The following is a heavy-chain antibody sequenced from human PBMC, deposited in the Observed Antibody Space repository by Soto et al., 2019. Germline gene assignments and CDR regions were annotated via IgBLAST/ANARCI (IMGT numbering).Heavy chain of an antibody. Sequence: QVQLVQSGAEEKKPGASVKVSCKASGYTFTSYAMHWVRQAPGQRLEWMGWINAGNGNTKYSQKFQGRVTITRDTSXSAXYMELSSLRSEDTAVYYCARDPDYGDYGTSPADDYWGQGTLVTVSS. CDR1: GYTFTSYA. J-gene: IGHJ4*02. D-gene: IGHD4-17*01. CDR2: INAGNGNT. V-gene: IGHV1-3*05. CDR3: ARDPDYGDYGTSPADDY.